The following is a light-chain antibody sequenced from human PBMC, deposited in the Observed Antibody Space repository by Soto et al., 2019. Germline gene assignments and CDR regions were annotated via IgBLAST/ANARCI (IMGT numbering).Light chain of an antibody. V-gene: IGLV2-14*01. J-gene: IGLJ2*01. CDR3: SSYTSSSTPVV. CDR2: DVS. Sequence: QSALTQPASVSGSPGQSITISCTGTSSDVGGYNYFSWYQQHPGKAPKLMIYDVSNRPSGVSNRFSGSKSGKTASLTISGLQAEDEADYYCSSYTSSSTPVVFGGGTKLTVL. CDR1: SSDVGGYNY.